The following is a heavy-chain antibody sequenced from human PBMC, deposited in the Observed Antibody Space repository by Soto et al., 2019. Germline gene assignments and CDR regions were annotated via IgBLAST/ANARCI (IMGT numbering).Heavy chain of an antibody. CDR3: ARAAYSSSSAGAWFDP. J-gene: IGHJ5*02. V-gene: IGHV4-38-2*01. Sequence: LSLTCAVSGYSISSGYYWGWIRQPPGKGLEWIGSIYHSGSTYYNPSLKSRVTISVDTSKNQFSLKLSSVTAADTAVYYCARAAYSSSSAGAWFDPWGQGTLVTVSS. CDR1: GYSISSGYY. D-gene: IGHD6-6*01. CDR2: IYHSGST.